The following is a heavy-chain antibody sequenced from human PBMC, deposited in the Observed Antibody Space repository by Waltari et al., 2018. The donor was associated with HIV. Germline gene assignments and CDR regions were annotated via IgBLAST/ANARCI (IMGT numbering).Heavy chain of an antibody. CDR3: AKDLSSISMIIPRSYFDY. CDR2: ISKSGGST. D-gene: IGHD3-22*01. Sequence: EVQLLESGGGLVQPGGSLRLSCAASGFTFSSYAMSWVRQAPGKGLVLVSPISKSGGSTFYADSVKGRFSISRDNSKNTLYLQMNSLRDEDTAVYYCAKDLSSISMIIPRSYFDYWGQGTLVTVSS. V-gene: IGHV3-23*01. J-gene: IGHJ4*02. CDR1: GFTFSSYA.